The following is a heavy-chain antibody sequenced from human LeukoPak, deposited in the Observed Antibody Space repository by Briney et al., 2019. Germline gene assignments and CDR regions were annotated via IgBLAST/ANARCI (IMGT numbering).Heavy chain of an antibody. CDR3: AKVYSSSWYDGDAFDI. V-gene: IGHV3-23*01. Sequence: GGSLRLSCAASGFTFSSYAMSWVRQAPGKGLEWVSAISGSGGSTYYADSVKGRFTISRDNSKNTLYLQMNSLRAEDTAVYYCAKVYSSSWYDGDAFDIWGQGTMVTVSS. D-gene: IGHD6-13*01. CDR1: GFTFSSYA. CDR2: ISGSGGST. J-gene: IGHJ3*02.